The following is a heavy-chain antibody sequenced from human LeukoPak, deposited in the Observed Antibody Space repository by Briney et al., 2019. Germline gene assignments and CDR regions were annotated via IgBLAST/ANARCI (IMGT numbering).Heavy chain of an antibody. V-gene: IGHV1-8*02. Sequence: ASVKVSCKASGYTFTSYYMHWVRQATGQGLEWMGWMNPNSGNTGSAQKFQGRVSMTRNTSISTAYMELSSLRSDDTAVYYCARRISGSGSTLGYWGQGSLVTVSS. CDR2: MNPNSGNT. CDR3: ARRISGSGSTLGY. CDR1: GYTFTSYY. D-gene: IGHD3-10*01. J-gene: IGHJ4*02.